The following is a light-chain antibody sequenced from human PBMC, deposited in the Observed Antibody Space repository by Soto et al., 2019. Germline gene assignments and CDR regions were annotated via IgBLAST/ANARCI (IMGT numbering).Light chain of an antibody. CDR1: QSISSY. CDR2: AAS. V-gene: IGKV1-39*01. CDR3: QQSYSTPPT. J-gene: IGKJ1*01. Sequence: DIQMTQSPSSLSASVGDRVTITCRASQSISSYLNWYQQKPGKAPKLLIYAASSLQSGVPPRFSGSGSGTDFTLTIRSLQPDDFANYYCQQSYSTPPTFGQGTKVEIK.